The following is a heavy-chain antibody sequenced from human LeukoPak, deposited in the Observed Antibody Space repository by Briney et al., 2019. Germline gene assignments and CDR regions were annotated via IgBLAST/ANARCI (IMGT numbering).Heavy chain of an antibody. CDR2: ISSSGSTI. V-gene: IGHV3-11*04. CDR1: GGSISSGDYY. D-gene: IGHD3-3*01. J-gene: IGHJ4*02. Sequence: LSLTCTVSGGSISSGDYYWSWIRQAPGKGLEWVSYISSSGSTIYYADSVKGRFTISRDNAKNSLYLQMNSLRAEDTAVYYCSRDRGDFDYWGQGTLVTVSS. CDR3: SRDRGDFDY.